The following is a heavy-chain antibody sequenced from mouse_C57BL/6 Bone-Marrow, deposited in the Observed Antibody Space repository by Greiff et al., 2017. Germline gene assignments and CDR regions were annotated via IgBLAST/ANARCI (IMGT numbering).Heavy chain of an antibody. CDR3: ASDSNCVGAWFAY. CDR1: GYAFSSYW. Sequence: QVQLKASGAELVKPGASVKISCKASGYAFSSYWMNWVKQRPGKGLAWIGQIYPGDGDTNYNGKFKGKATLTADKSSSTAYMQLSSLTSEVSAVYFCASDSNCVGAWFAYWGQGTLVTVSA. J-gene: IGHJ3*01. V-gene: IGHV1-80*01. D-gene: IGHD2-5*01. CDR2: IYPGDGDT.